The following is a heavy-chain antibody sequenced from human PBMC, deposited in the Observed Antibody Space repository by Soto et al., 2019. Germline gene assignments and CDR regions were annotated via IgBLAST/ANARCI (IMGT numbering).Heavy chain of an antibody. D-gene: IGHD3-22*01. V-gene: IGHV4-59*08. CDR3: ARHYDRSRGAFDI. CDR2: IYYSGST. CDR1: GGCISSYY. J-gene: IGHJ3*02. Sequence: QVQLQESGPGLVKPSETLSLTCTVSGGCISSYYWSWIRQPPGKGLEWIGYIYYSGSTNYNPSLKSRVTISVDTSKNQFSLKLSSVTAADTAVYYCARHYDRSRGAFDIWGQGTMVTVSS.